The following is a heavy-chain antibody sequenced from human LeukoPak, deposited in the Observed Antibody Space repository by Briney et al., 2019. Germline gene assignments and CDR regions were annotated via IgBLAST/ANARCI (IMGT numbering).Heavy chain of an antibody. CDR1: GFTFSSFW. V-gene: IGHV3-7*01. D-gene: IGHD4-23*01. CDR3: ARATPTQSSY. J-gene: IGHJ4*02. Sequence: GGSLRLSCAASGFTFSSFWMSWVRQAPGKGLEGVANIKQDGSEKYYLDSVKGRFTISRDNAKNSLYLQMNSLRAEDTAVYYCARATPTQSSYWGQGTLVTVSS. CDR2: IKQDGSEK.